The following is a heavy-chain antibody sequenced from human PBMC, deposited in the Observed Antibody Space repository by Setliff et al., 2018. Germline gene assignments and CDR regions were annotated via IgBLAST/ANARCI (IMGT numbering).Heavy chain of an antibody. D-gene: IGHD3-10*01. V-gene: IGHV4-59*03. J-gene: IGHJ5*01. CDR3: TLDLLWFGELFHDS. CDR2: IYHNGST. Sequence: SETLSLTCSVPRGTISIYYWSWIRQSPGKGLEWIGSIYHNGSTNYNPSLKSRLTISVDTSKNQFSLKLASVTAADTAVYYCTLDLLWFGELFHDSWGQGTLVTVSS. CDR1: RGTISIYY.